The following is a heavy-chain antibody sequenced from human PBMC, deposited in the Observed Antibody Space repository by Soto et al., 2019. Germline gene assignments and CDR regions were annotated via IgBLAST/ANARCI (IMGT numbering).Heavy chain of an antibody. CDR3: ARERMVYASRYYYGMDV. Sequence: PGGSLRLSCAASGFTFSSYAMHWVRQAPGKGLEWVAVISYDGSNKYYADSVKGRFTISRDNSKNTLYLQMNSLRAEDTAVYYCARERMVYASRYYYGMDVWGQGTTVTVSS. D-gene: IGHD2-8*01. CDR1: GFTFSSYA. V-gene: IGHV3-30-3*01. CDR2: ISYDGSNK. J-gene: IGHJ6*02.